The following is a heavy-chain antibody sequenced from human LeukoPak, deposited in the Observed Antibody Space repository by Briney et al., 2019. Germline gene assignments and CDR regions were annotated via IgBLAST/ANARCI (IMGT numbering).Heavy chain of an antibody. CDR3: AKDAVGSSSWYGGWFDP. CDR1: GFTFSNYA. V-gene: IGHV3-23*01. Sequence: GGTLRLSCAASGFTFSNYAMNWVRQAPGKGLEWVSVISGSGNNRYYADSVKGRFTISRDNSKNTLYLQMNSLRAEDTAVYYCAKDAVGSSSWYGGWFDPWGQGTLVTVSS. CDR2: ISGSGNNR. J-gene: IGHJ5*02. D-gene: IGHD6-13*01.